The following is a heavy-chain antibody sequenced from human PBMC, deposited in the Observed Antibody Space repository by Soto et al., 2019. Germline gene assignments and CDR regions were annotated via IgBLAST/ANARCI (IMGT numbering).Heavy chain of an antibody. D-gene: IGHD1-26*01. CDR2: IVPMLGTP. J-gene: IGHJ6*02. V-gene: IGHV1-69*01. CDR3: ASIGTYSSSLSQYSGMDV. Sequence: QVQLVQSGAEVKEPGSSVRVSCKASGGTFDNFIMNWVRQTPGQGLEWMGGIVPMLGTPTYAEKFKGRVTISATGSTGTMYMEVTRLRSEDTAIYYCASIGTYSSSLSQYSGMDVWGQGTTVTVSS. CDR1: GGTFDNFI.